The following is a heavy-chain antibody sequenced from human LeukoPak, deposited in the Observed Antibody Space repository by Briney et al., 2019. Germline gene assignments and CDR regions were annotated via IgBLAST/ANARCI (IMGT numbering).Heavy chain of an antibody. V-gene: IGHV3-21*01. J-gene: IGHJ5*02. CDR1: GFTFSSYS. CDR2: ISSSSSYI. D-gene: IGHD2-15*01. Sequence: GVSLTLSCAASGFTFSSYSMNGVRQAPGKGLEGVSSISSSSSYIYYAASVKGRFTISRANAKNSLYLQMNRPRAEDTAVYYCARAGDILTWFDPWGQGTLVTVSS. CDR3: ARAGDILTWFDP.